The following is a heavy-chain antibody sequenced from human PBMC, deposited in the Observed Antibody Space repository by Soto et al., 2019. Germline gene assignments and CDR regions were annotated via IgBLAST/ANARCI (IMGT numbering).Heavy chain of an antibody. D-gene: IGHD6-13*01. CDR3: AKSGRIAAAPYYYGMDV. CDR2: ISGSGGST. J-gene: IGHJ6*02. V-gene: IGHV3-23*01. Sequence: GGSLRLSCAASGFTFSSYAMSWVRQAPGKGLEWVSAISGSGGSTYYADSVKGRFTISRDNSKNTLYLQMNSLRAEDTAVYYCAKSGRIAAAPYYYGMDVWGQGTTVTVSS. CDR1: GFTFSSYA.